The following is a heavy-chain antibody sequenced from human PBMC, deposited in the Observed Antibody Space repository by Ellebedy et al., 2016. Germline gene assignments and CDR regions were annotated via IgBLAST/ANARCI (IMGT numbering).Heavy chain of an antibody. V-gene: IGHV7-4-1*02. J-gene: IGHJ5*02. CDR1: GYSLSSYA. D-gene: IGHD1-26*01. Sequence: ASVKVSCKASGYSLSSYAINWVRQAPGQGLEWMGWINTNTGNPGYARGFTGRFVFSLDTSVNTAYLQISGLKAEDTAIYYCARDSMNMGELLGFDPWGQGTLVTVSS. CDR3: ARDSMNMGELLGFDP. CDR2: INTNTGNP.